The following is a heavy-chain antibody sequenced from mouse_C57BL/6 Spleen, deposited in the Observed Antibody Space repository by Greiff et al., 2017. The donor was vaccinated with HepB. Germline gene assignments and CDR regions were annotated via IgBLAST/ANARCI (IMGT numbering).Heavy chain of an antibody. D-gene: IGHD6-2*01. Sequence: EVQLQQSGPELVKPGASVKISCKASGYSFTDYNMNWVKQSNGKSLEWIGVINPNYGTTSYNQKFKGKATLTVDQSSSTAYMQLNSLTSEDSAVYDCARGRELVYPAWFAYWGQGTLVTVSA. V-gene: IGHV1-39*01. CDR1: GYSFTDYN. J-gene: IGHJ3*01. CDR2: INPNYGTT. CDR3: ARGRELVYPAWFAY.